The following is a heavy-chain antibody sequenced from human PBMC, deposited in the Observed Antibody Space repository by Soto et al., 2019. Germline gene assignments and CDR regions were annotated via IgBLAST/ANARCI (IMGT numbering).Heavy chain of an antibody. CDR3: ARYYDFWSGYLNWFDP. CDR2: IIPIFGTA. CDR1: GGTFSSYA. V-gene: IGHV1-69*06. J-gene: IGHJ5*02. Sequence: GASVKVSCKASGGTFSSYAISWVRLAPGQGLEWVGGIIPIFGTANYAQKFQGRVTITADKSTSTAYMELSSLRSEDTAVYYCARYYDFWSGYLNWFDPWGQGTLVTVSS. D-gene: IGHD3-3*01.